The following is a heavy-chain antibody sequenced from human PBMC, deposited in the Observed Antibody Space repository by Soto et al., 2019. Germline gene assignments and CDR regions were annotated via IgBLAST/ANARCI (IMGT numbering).Heavy chain of an antibody. CDR3: AKVPTGEMGTDFQVFDI. CDR2: ISYSGGST. Sequence: PGGSLRLSCTASGFTFSRYAMSWVRQAPGKGLEWVSGISYSGGSTYYADSVKDRFTVSRDNSKNTLSLQVSSLRADDTAAYYCAKVPTGEMGTDFQVFDILGQGTMVTVSS. J-gene: IGHJ3*02. D-gene: IGHD3-3*01. CDR1: GFTFSRYA. V-gene: IGHV3-23*01.